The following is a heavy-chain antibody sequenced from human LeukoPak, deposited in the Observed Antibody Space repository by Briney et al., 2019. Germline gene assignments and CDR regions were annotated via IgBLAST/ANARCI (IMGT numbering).Heavy chain of an antibody. CDR2: IYTSGST. CDR3: ARAQTYFRGVMGDAFDI. D-gene: IGHD3-10*01. V-gene: IGHV4-61*02. CDR1: GGSMSSGSPY. J-gene: IGHJ3*02. Sequence: SETLSLTCTVSGGSMSSGSPYWSWIRQPAGKGLEWIGRIYTSGSTNYNPSLKSRVTISVDTSKNQFSLKLSSVTAADTAVYYCARAQTYFRGVMGDAFDIWGQGTMVTVSS.